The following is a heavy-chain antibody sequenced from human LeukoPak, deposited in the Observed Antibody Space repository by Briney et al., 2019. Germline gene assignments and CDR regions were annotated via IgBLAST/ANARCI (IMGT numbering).Heavy chain of an antibody. D-gene: IGHD1-14*01. V-gene: IGHV3-30*02. J-gene: IGHJ6*03. CDR2: IRYDGSNK. Sequence: GGSLRLSCAASGFTFSSYGMHWVRQAPGKGLEWVAFIRYDGSNKYYADSVKGRFTISRDNSKNTLYLQMNSLRAEDMAVYYCARVHTYNSGFYYSYYMDVWGKGTTVTVSS. CDR3: ARVHTYNSGFYYSYYMDV. CDR1: GFTFSSYG.